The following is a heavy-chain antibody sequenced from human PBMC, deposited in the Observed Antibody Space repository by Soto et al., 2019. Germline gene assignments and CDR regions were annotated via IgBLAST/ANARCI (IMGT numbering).Heavy chain of an antibody. V-gene: IGHV3-23*01. D-gene: IGHD1-26*01. CDR3: AKNQGVELVPLATVDWFDP. CDR1: GFIFENFG. CDR2: ISGSGFKK. Sequence: QSGGSPRLSCAASGFIFENFGMSWVRQAPGKGLEWISSISGSGFKKYYADSVKGRFTISRDNSKSTVYLELNNLSAEDTAVYHCAKNQGVELVPLATVDWFDPWGQGSVVTVSS. J-gene: IGHJ5*02.